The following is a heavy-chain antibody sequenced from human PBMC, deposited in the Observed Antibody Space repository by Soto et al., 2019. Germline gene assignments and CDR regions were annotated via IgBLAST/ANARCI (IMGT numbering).Heavy chain of an antibody. CDR2: IYYSGST. CDR1: GGSISSGVYY. J-gene: IGHJ4*02. D-gene: IGHD5-12*01. Sequence: QVQLQESGPGLVKPSQTLSLTCTVSGGSISSGVYYWSWIRHHPGTGLEWIGYIYYSGSTYYNQSLKSRVTTSVDSSKSQFSLKLSSVTAADTAVYYCAGGVRRHGYSGYAVFDYWGQGILVTVSS. V-gene: IGHV4-31*03. CDR3: AGGVRRHGYSGYAVFDY.